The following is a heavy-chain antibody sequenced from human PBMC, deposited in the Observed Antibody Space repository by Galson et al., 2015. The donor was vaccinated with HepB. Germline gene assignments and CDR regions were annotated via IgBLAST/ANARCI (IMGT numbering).Heavy chain of an antibody. CDR1: GFTFSSYG. CDR2: IWYDGSNK. V-gene: IGHV3-33*01. CDR3: AGSGSYYNVDGMDV. D-gene: IGHD3-10*01. Sequence: FLRLSCAASGFTFSSYGMHWVRQTPGKGLEWVAVIWYDGSNKYYADSVKGRFTISRDNSKNTLYLQMNSLRAEDTAVYYCAGSGSYYNVDGMDVWGQGTTVTVSS. J-gene: IGHJ6*02.